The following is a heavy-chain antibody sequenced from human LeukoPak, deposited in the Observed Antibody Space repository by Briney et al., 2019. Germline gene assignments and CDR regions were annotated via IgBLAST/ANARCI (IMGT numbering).Heavy chain of an antibody. CDR3: ARGRFSSSWPFDY. D-gene: IGHD6-13*01. CDR1: GGSFSGYY. J-gene: IGHJ4*02. V-gene: IGHV4-34*01. CDR2: INHSGST. Sequence: RPSETLSLTCAVYGGSFSGYYWSWIRQPPGKGLEWIGEINHSGSTNYNPSLKSRVTISVDTSKNQFSLKLSSVTAADTAVYYCARGRFSSSWPFDYWGQGTLVTVPS.